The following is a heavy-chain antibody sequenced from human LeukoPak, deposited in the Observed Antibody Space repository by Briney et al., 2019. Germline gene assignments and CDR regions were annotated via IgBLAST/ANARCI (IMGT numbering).Heavy chain of an antibody. Sequence: GGSLRLSCAASGFAFSRHGIHWVRQAPGKGLEWVAFIPYDGSDKFYADSVKGRFTISRDNSKNTLYLQMNSLRAEDTAVYYCAKGVGGSANYYYMDVWGKGTTVTVSS. D-gene: IGHD3-10*01. CDR1: GFAFSRHG. CDR2: IPYDGSDK. J-gene: IGHJ6*03. V-gene: IGHV3-30*02. CDR3: AKGVGGSANYYYMDV.